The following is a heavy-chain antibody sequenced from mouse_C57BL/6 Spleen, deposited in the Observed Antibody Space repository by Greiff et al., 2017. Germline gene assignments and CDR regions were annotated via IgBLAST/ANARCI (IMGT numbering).Heavy chain of an antibody. D-gene: IGHD1-1*01. V-gene: IGHV1-42*01. J-gene: IGHJ2*01. CDR3: ASFHYYGSSRYFDY. CDR1: GYSFTGYY. CDR2: INPSTGGT. Sequence: EVQLVESGPELVKPGASVKISCKASGYSFTGYYMNWVKQSPEKSLEWIGEINPSTGGTTYNQKFKAKATLTVDKSSSTAYMQLKSLTSEDSAVYYCASFHYYGSSRYFDYWGQGTTLTVSS.